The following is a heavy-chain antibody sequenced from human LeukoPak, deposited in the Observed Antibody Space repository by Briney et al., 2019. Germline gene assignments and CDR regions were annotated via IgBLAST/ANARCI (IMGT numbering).Heavy chain of an antibody. CDR1: GFTFSSYS. Sequence: GGSLRLSCAASGFTFSSYSMNWVRQAPGKGLEWVSSISGSSSYIYYADSVKGRFTISRDNAKNSLYLQMNSLRAEDTAVYYCARDRIAAADFDPWGQGTLVTVSS. J-gene: IGHJ5*02. CDR3: ARDRIAAADFDP. D-gene: IGHD6-13*01. V-gene: IGHV3-21*01. CDR2: ISGSSSYI.